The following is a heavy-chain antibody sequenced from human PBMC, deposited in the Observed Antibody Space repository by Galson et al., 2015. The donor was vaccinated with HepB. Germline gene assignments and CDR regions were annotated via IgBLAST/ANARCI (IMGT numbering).Heavy chain of an antibody. CDR1: GDSVSSNSAA. Sequence: CAISGDSVSSNSAAWNWIRQSPSRGLGWLGRTYYRSKWYNDYAVSVKSRITINPDTSKNQFSLQLNSVTPEDTAVYYCARDLAGYSSSWSVYYFDYWGQGTLVTVSS. CDR3: ARDLAGYSSSWSVYYFDY. V-gene: IGHV6-1*01. D-gene: IGHD6-13*01. J-gene: IGHJ4*02. CDR2: TYYRSKWYN.